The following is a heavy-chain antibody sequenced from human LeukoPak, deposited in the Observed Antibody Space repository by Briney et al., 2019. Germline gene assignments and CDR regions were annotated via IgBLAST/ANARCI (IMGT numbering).Heavy chain of an antibody. V-gene: IGHV4-34*01. CDR1: GGSFSGYY. CDR3: ARVIGYYFDY. Sequence: PSETLSLTCAAYGGSFSGYYWSWIRQPPGKGLEWIGEINHSGSTNYNPSLKSRVTISVDTSKNQFSLKLSSVTAADTAVYYCARVIGYYFDYWGQGTLVTVSS. D-gene: IGHD3-16*02. J-gene: IGHJ4*02. CDR2: INHSGST.